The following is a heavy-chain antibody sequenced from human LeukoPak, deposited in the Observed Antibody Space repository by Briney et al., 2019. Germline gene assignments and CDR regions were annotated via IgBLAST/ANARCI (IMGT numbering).Heavy chain of an antibody. D-gene: IGHD3-10*01. V-gene: IGHV1-18*04. Sequence: GASVKVSCKASGYTFTDYYMHWVRQAPGQGLEWMGWISAYNGNTNYAQKLQGRVTMTTDTSTSTAYMELRSLRSDDTAVYYCARSYYYGSGSYFVGYYYYYMDVWGKGTTVTVSS. CDR2: ISAYNGNT. CDR3: ARSYYYGSGSYFVGYYYYYMDV. CDR1: GYTFTDYY. J-gene: IGHJ6*03.